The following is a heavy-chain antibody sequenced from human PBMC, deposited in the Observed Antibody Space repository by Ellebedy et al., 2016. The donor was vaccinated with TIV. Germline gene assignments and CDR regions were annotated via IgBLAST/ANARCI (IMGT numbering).Heavy chain of an antibody. CDR3: ASSIAAAGTEYYFDY. V-gene: IGHV4-59*08. D-gene: IGHD6-13*01. CDR1: GGSISSYY. CDR2: NYYSGST. J-gene: IGHJ4*02. Sequence: MPSETLSLTCTVSGGSISSYYWSWIRQPPGKGLEWIGYNYYSGSTNYNPSLKIRVTISVDTSKNQFSLKLSSVTAAATAVYYCASSIAAAGTEYYFDYWGQGTLVTVSS.